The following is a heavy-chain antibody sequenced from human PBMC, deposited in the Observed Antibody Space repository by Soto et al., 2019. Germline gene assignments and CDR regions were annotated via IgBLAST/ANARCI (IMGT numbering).Heavy chain of an antibody. V-gene: IGHV4-59*11. J-gene: IGHJ4*02. CDR2: TYYSGST. CDR3: ASGTGTTHFDY. D-gene: IGHD1-7*01. CDR1: GGSISSHY. Sequence: SETLSLTCTVSGGSISSHYWSWIRQPPGKGLEWIGYTYYSGSTNYNPSLKSRVTISVDTSKNQFSLKLSSVTAADTAVYYCASGTGTTHFDYWGQGTLVTVSS.